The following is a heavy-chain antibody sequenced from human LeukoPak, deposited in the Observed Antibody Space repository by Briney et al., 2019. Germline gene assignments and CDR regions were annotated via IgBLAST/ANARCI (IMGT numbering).Heavy chain of an antibody. CDR1: GGSISSSNW. CDR2: IYHSGST. CDR3: ARNTAAAGAGGGAEYFQH. J-gene: IGHJ1*01. V-gene: IGHV4-4*03. Sequence: PETLPLTCAVSGGSISSSNWWSWVRQPPGKGLEWIGEIYHSGSTNYNPSLKSRVTISVDKSKNQFSLKLSSVTAADTAVYYCARNTAAAGAGGGAEYFQHWGQGTLVTVSS. D-gene: IGHD6-13*01.